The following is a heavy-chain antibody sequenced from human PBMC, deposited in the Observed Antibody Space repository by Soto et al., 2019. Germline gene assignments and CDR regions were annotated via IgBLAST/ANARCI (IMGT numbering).Heavy chain of an antibody. V-gene: IGHV1-46*01. Sequence: ASVKVSCKASGYTFTSYYMHWLRQSAGQGLEWMGIINPSGGSTSYAQKFQGRVTMTRDTSTSTVYMELSSLRSEDTAVYYCARDPRDTIFGVVIRSWFDPWGQGTLVTVSS. D-gene: IGHD3-3*01. CDR1: GYTFTSYY. J-gene: IGHJ5*02. CDR2: INPSGGST. CDR3: ARDPRDTIFGVVIRSWFDP.